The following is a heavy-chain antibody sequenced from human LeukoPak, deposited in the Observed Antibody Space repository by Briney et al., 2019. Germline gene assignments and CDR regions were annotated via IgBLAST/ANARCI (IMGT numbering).Heavy chain of an antibody. J-gene: IGHJ6*02. CDR3: ARRETSSRGMDV. V-gene: IGHV3-64*01. Sequence: GGSLRLSCAASGFTFSSYAMHWVRQAPGKGLDCVSAINTNGGTTYYASSVKGRSTISRDNSKNTLYLQMGSLRAEDMAVYYCARRETSSRGMDVWGQGTTVTVSS. D-gene: IGHD2-2*01. CDR2: INTNGGTT. CDR1: GFTFSSYA.